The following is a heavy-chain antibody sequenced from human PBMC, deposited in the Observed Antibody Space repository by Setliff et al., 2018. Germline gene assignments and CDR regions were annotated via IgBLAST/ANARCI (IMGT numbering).Heavy chain of an antibody. D-gene: IGHD2-8*01. Sequence: ASVKVSCKSSRYTFSSYYIHWMRQAPGQGLEWVGWISAYNGKTYSAQKFQDRVTLTTHTSTNMGYLELRDLRSDDTAVYYCLRLVRYCSRTTCQRTPGDEVWGQGTLVTVSS. CDR1: RYTFSSYY. J-gene: IGHJ4*02. CDR3: LRLVRYCSRTTCQRTPGDEV. V-gene: IGHV1-18*04. CDR2: ISAYNGKT.